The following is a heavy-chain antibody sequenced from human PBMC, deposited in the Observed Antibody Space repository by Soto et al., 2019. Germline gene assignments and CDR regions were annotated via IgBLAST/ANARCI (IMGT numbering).Heavy chain of an antibody. CDR1: GGSISSSNYY. CDR2: IYYSGST. D-gene: IGHD5-18*01. V-gene: IGHV4-39*01. CDR3: ARQRYSSGNY. Sequence: QLQLQESGPGLVKPSETLSLTCTVSGGSISSSNYYWGWIRQPPGKGLEWIGSIYYSGSTYYNPSPKXXVXIYXDTSKNQFSLKLSSVTAADTAVYYCARQRYSSGNYWGQGTLVTVSS. J-gene: IGHJ4*02.